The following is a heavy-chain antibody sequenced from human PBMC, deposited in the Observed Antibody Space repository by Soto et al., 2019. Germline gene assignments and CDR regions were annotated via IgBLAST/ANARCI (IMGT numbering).Heavy chain of an antibody. CDR1: GFTFNSYA. CDR2: ISFDGSNK. Sequence: GGSLRLSCAASGFTFNSYAIHWARQAPGKGLEWVAVISFDGSNKYYAESVKGRFTISRDTSKNTLYLQMNSLRPEDTAVYYCARDYLPRGVGAVGYWGQGTLVTVSS. J-gene: IGHJ4*02. D-gene: IGHD3-10*01. V-gene: IGHV3-30-3*01. CDR3: ARDYLPRGVGAVGY.